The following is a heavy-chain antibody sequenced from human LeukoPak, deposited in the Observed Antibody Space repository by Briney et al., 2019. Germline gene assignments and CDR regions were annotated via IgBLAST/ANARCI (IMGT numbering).Heavy chain of an antibody. CDR3: ATPDRLTGDAFDI. J-gene: IGHJ3*02. Sequence: ASVKVSCKASGYTFTSYAMNWVRQAPGQGLEWMGWINTNTGNPTYAQGFTGRFVFSLDTSVSAAYLQISSLKAEDTAVYYCATPDRLTGDAFDIWGQGTMVTVSS. CDR1: GYTFTSYA. CDR2: INTNTGNP. D-gene: IGHD7-27*01. V-gene: IGHV7-4-1*02.